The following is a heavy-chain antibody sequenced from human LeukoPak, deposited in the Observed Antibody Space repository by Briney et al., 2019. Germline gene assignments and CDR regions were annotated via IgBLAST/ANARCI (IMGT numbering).Heavy chain of an antibody. J-gene: IGHJ4*02. CDR2: ISGSGGST. Sequence: GGSLRLSCAASGFTVSSTYMSWVRQAPGKGLEWVSVISGSGGSTYYADSVKGRFTISRDNSKNTLYLQMNSLRAEDTAVYYCAKAPYYDFWSGLYYFDYWGQGTLVTVSS. CDR1: GFTVSSTY. D-gene: IGHD3-3*01. CDR3: AKAPYYDFWSGLYYFDY. V-gene: IGHV3-23*01.